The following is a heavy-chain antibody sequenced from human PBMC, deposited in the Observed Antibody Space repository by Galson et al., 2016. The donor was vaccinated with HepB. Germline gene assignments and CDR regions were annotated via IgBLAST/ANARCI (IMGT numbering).Heavy chain of an antibody. V-gene: IGHV1-18*04. CDR3: ARDFSLWGSGRGDAFVI. J-gene: IGHJ3*02. CDR1: GYSFTNYG. Sequence: SVKVSCKASGYSFTNYGINWVRQAPGQGLEWMGWISTVTGDTNFGQRLQDRVTLTTDTSTNTAYMGLRSLRSDETAVYYCARDFSLWGSGRGDAFVIWGQGTMVTVSS. CDR2: ISTVTGDT. D-gene: IGHD3-10*01.